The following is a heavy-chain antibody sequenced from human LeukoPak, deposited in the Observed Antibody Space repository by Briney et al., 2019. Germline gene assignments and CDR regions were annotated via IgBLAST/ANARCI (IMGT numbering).Heavy chain of an antibody. D-gene: IGHD3-22*01. CDR1: GGTFSSYA. J-gene: IGHJ4*02. CDR2: IIPIFGTA. Sequence: SVKVSCKASGGTFSSYAISWVRQAPGQGLEWMGGIIPIFGTANYAQKFQGRVTITADESTSTAHMELSSLRSEDTAVYYCARARGYYYDSSGYFDYWGQGALVTVSS. CDR3: ARARGYYYDSSGYFDY. V-gene: IGHV1-69*13.